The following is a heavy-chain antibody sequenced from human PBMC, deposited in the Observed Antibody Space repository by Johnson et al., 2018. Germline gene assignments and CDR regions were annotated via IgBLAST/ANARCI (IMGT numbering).Heavy chain of an antibody. CDR2: ISYDGSNK. D-gene: IGHD3-10*01. Sequence: QVQLVQSGGGVVQPGRSLRLSCAASGFTFSSYGMHWVRQAPGKGLEWVAVISYDGSNKYYADSVKGRFNISRDNSKKTLSLQMNSLGAEDTAVYYCAKVKGSGSYYNENDHYYYRDVWGKGTTVTVSS. V-gene: IGHV3-30*18. J-gene: IGHJ6*03. CDR3: AKVKGSGSYYNENDHYYYRDV. CDR1: GFTFSSYG.